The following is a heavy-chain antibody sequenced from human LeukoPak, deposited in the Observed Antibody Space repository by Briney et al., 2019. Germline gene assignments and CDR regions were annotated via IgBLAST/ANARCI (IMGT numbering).Heavy chain of an antibody. Sequence: GGSLRLSCGASGXTFSSNGMHWVRQAPGKGLEWVAVISSDGSNKYYADSVKGRFTISRDNSKNTLNLQMNSLRAEDTAVYYCAKDRYSSGWYSDFDYWGQGTLVTVSS. CDR3: AKDRYSSGWYSDFDY. D-gene: IGHD6-19*01. CDR1: GXTFSSNG. CDR2: ISSDGSNK. J-gene: IGHJ4*02. V-gene: IGHV3-30*18.